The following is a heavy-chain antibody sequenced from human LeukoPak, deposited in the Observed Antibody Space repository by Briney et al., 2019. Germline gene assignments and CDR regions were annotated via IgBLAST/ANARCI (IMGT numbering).Heavy chain of an antibody. V-gene: IGHV3-23*01. J-gene: IGHJ4*02. D-gene: IGHD6-19*01. Sequence: TGGSLRLSCAASGFTFSSYGMSWVRQAPGKGLEWVSGIGGSGSSTYYTDSVKGRFTISRVNAKSTLYLQMNGLRVVDTAVYYCAKKGAVAVSLDYFDYWGQGTLVTVSS. CDR2: IGGSGSST. CDR1: GFTFSSYG. CDR3: AKKGAVAVSLDYFDY.